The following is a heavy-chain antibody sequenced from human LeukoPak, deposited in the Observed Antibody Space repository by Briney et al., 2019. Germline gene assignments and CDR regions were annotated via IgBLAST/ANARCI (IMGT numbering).Heavy chain of an antibody. J-gene: IGHJ6*02. V-gene: IGHV4-31*03. D-gene: IGHD1-1*01. CDR1: GGSISSGGYS. CDR3: ARSVGTSNLYYYYGMDV. CDR2: IYYTGST. Sequence: PSETLSLTCTVSGGSISSGGYSWTWIRQHSGKGLEWIGYIYYTGSTYYNPSLKSRVTISVDTSKNQFSLKLSSVTAADTAVYYCARSVGTSNLYYYYGMDVWGQGTTVTVSS.